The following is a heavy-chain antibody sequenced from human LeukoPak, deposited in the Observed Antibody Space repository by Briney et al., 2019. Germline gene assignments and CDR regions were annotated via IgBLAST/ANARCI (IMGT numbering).Heavy chain of an antibody. J-gene: IGHJ4*02. CDR2: IYPGDSDTRYSSDT. Sequence: GESLKISCKGSGYSFTSSWIGWVRQTPGKGLEWMGIIYPGDSDTRYSSDTRYSPSFQGQATISVDKSISTAYLQWSSLKASDTAMYYCARQSPSNCGGDCYTEYWGQGTLVTVSS. V-gene: IGHV5-51*01. CDR3: ARQSPSNCGGDCYTEY. D-gene: IGHD2-21*02. CDR1: GYSFTSSW.